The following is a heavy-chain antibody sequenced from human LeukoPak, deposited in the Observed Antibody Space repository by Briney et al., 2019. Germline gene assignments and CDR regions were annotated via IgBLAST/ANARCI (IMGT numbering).Heavy chain of an antibody. CDR1: GGTFSSYT. Sequence: SVKVSCKASGGTFSSYTISWVRQAPGQGLEWMGRIIPVLGIANYAQKFQGRVTITADKSTSTAYMELSSLRSEDTAVYYCARAELRLTGYYYMDVWGKGTTVTVSS. J-gene: IGHJ6*03. CDR2: IIPVLGIA. D-gene: IGHD1-7*01. V-gene: IGHV1-69*02. CDR3: ARAELRLTGYYYMDV.